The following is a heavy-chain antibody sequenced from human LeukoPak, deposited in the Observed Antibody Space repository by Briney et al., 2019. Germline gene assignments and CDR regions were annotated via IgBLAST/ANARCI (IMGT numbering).Heavy chain of an antibody. CDR2: INDSGGTT. J-gene: IGHJ6*02. CDR1: GFTFSTYA. Sequence: GGSLRLSCAASGFTFSTYAMIWVRQAPGKGLDWVSAINDSGGTTYYADSVKGRFTISRDNSKNTLYLQMNSLRAGDTAVYYCARGYYDILTGPLYGMDVWGQGTTVTVSS. D-gene: IGHD3-9*01. V-gene: IGHV3-23*01. CDR3: ARGYYDILTGPLYGMDV.